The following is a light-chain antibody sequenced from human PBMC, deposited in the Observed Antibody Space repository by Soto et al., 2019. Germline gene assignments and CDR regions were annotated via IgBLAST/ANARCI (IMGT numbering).Light chain of an antibody. CDR2: GAS. J-gene: IGKJ1*01. CDR3: QQYNNWPPKT. V-gene: IGKV3-15*01. CDR1: QSVSSI. Sequence: EIVLTQSPGTLSLSPGERATLSCRASQSVSSILAWYQQKPGQAPRLLIYGASTRATGIPARFSGSGSGTEFTLTISSLQSEDFAVYYCQQYNNWPPKTFGQGTKVDIK.